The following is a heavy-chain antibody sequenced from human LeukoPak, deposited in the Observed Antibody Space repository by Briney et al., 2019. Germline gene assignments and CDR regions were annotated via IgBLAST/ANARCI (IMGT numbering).Heavy chain of an antibody. CDR2: IIPIFGTA. CDR3: ARDRSQRNAFDI. V-gene: IGHV1-69*13. Sequence: SVKVSCKASGGTFSSYAISWVRQAPGQGLEWMGGIIPIFGTANYAQKFQGGVTITADESTSTAYMELSSLRSEDTAVYYCARDRSQRNAFDIWGQGTMVTVSS. J-gene: IGHJ3*02. CDR1: GGTFSSYA.